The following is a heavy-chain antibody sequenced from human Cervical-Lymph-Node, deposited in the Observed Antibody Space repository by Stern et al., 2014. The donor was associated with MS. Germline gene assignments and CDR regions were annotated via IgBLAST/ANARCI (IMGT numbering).Heavy chain of an antibody. Sequence: EVQLLQSAAEVKKPGESLKISCQGSGYSFISSWIGWVRQMPGKGLEWMAIIYPGDSDTRYNPSFQGQVTISADRSVNTASLQWGSLKASDTAMYYCSTSTGYFLLEYYFDYWGQGTLVTVSS. J-gene: IGHJ4*02. V-gene: IGHV5-51*01. D-gene: IGHD6-19*01. CDR1: GYSFISSW. CDR3: STSTGYFLLEYYFDY. CDR2: IYPGDSDT.